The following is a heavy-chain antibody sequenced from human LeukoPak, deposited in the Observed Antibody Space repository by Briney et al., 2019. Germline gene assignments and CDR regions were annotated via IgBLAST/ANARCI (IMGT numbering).Heavy chain of an antibody. J-gene: IGHJ3*02. CDR2: IYYSGST. D-gene: IGHD3/OR15-3a*01. Sequence: SQTLSPTCTVSGGSISSGGYYWSWIRQHPGKGLEWIGYIYYSGSTYYNPSLKSRVTISVDTSKNQFSLKLSSVTAADTAVYYCARGKTGLDHDAFDIWGQGTMVTVSS. V-gene: IGHV4-31*03. CDR3: ARGKTGLDHDAFDI. CDR1: GGSISSGGYY.